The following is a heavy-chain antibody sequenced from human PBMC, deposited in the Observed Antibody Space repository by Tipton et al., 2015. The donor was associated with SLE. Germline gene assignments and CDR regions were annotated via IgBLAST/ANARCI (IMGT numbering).Heavy chain of an antibody. V-gene: IGHV4-34*01. D-gene: IGHD2-15*01. Sequence: LRLSCAASGFTFSSYAMSWVRQPPGKGLEWIGEINHSGSTNYNPSLKSRVTISVDTSKNQFSLKLSSVTAADTAVYYCARGYCSGGSCSYWYFDLWGRGTLVTVSS. CDR3: ARGYCSGGSCSYWYFDL. CDR2: INHSGST. J-gene: IGHJ2*01. CDR1: GFTFSSYA.